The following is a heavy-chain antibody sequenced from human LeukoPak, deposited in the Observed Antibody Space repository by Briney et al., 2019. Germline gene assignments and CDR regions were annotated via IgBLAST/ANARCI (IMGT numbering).Heavy chain of an antibody. J-gene: IGHJ4*02. CDR1: GGSISGDCQY. CDR3: ARHAAEFGWDSSGYYYVYYFDY. V-gene: IGHV4-39*01. Sequence: SETLSLTCTVSGGSISGDCQYWGWIRQPPGKGLEWIGEINHSGSTNYNPSLKSRVTISVDTSKNQFSLKLSSVTAADTAVYYCARHAAEFGWDSSGYYYVYYFDYWGQGTLVTVSS. D-gene: IGHD3-22*01. CDR2: INHSGST.